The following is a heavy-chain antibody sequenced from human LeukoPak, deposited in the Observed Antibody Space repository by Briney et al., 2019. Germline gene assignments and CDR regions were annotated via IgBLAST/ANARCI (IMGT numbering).Heavy chain of an antibody. D-gene: IGHD3-3*01. CDR1: GYTFTSYD. CDR3: ARGDDFGSVYYPFDY. CDR2: MNPNSGNT. V-gene: IGHV1-8*03. J-gene: IGHJ4*02. Sequence: ASVKVSCKASGYTFTSYDINWVRQATGQGLEWMGWMNPNSGNTGYAQMFQGRVTITRNTSISTAYMELSTLRSEETAVYYCARGDDFGSVYYPFDYWGQGTLVSVSS.